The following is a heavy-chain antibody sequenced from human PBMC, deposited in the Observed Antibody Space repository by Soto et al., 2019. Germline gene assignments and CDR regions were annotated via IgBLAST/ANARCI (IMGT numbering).Heavy chain of an antibody. CDR3: AAGIIAAADFYYGMDV. D-gene: IGHD6-13*01. V-gene: IGHV1-58*01. CDR1: GFTFTSSA. J-gene: IGHJ6*02. Sequence: ASVEVYCKASGFTFTSSAVHWVRQARGQRLEWIGWIVVGSGNTNYAQKFQERVTITRDMSTSTAYMELSSLRSEDTAVYYCAAGIIAAADFYYGMDVWGQGTAVNVSS. CDR2: IVVGSGNT.